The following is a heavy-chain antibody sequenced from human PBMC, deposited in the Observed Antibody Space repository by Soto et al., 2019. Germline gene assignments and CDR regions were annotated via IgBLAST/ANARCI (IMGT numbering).Heavy chain of an antibody. CDR1: GYTFTSYY. Sequence: ASVKVSCKASGYTFTSYYMHWVRQAPGQGLEWMGIINPSGGTRTYAQKFQGRVTMTRDTSTSTVYMELSSLRSEDTAVYYCARVPEYSSSSTPASFDCGGQGTLVTVSS. V-gene: IGHV1-46*01. D-gene: IGHD6-6*01. CDR3: ARVPEYSSSSTPASFDC. J-gene: IGHJ4*02. CDR2: INPSGGTR.